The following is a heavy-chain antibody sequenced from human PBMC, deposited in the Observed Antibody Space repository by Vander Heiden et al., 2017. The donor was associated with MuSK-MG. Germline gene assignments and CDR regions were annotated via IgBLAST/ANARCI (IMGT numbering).Heavy chain of an antibody. CDR1: GFTFSSYA. V-gene: IGHV3-30-3*01. Sequence: QVQLVASGGGVVQPGRSLRLSCAASGFTFSSYAMHWVRQAPGKGLEWVAVISYDGSNKYYADSVKGRFTISRDNSKNTLYLQMNSLRAEDTAVYYCARVALGTMVRGVTGAFDIWGQGTMVTVSS. D-gene: IGHD3-10*01. CDR2: ISYDGSNK. CDR3: ARVALGTMVRGVTGAFDI. J-gene: IGHJ3*02.